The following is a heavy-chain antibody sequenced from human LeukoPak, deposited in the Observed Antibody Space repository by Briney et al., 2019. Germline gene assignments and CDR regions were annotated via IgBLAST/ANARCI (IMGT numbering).Heavy chain of an antibody. CDR1: GFTFSSYW. CDR3: ARAVPGHYDILTGPDY. Sequence: PGGSLRLSCAASGFTFSSYWMSWVRQAPGKGLEWVANIKQDGSEKYYVDSVKGRFTISRDNAKNSLYLQMNSLRAEDTAVYYCARAVPGHYDILTGPDYWGQGTLVTVSS. J-gene: IGHJ4*02. D-gene: IGHD3-9*01. CDR2: IKQDGSEK. V-gene: IGHV3-7*03.